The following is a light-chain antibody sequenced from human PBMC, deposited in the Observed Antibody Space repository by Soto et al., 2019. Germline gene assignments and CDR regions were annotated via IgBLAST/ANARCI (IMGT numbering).Light chain of an antibody. Sequence: EIVLTKSPGTRSLSPGERATLSCRASQSVSSSYLAWYQKKPGQAPRLLIYGASSRATGIPDRCSGSGSGTEFTLTISRLEHEDFALYYCQQYGSSPPMYTFGQGTKLESK. CDR1: QSVSSSY. CDR2: GAS. J-gene: IGKJ2*01. CDR3: QQYGSSPPMYT. V-gene: IGKV3-20*01.